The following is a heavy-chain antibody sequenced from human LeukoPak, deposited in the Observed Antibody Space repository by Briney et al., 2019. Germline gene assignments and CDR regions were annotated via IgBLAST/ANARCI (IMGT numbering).Heavy chain of an antibody. V-gene: IGHV1-18*01. D-gene: IGHD3-22*01. CDR2: ISGYNGNT. CDR3: ARVTITMIVVADY. Sequence: ASVTVSCKASGYTFINYGISWVRQAPGQGLEWMGWISGYNGNTNYAQKLQGRVTMTTDTSRSTAYMERRSLRSDDTAVYYCARVTITMIVVADYWGQGTLVTVSS. J-gene: IGHJ4*02. CDR1: GYTFINYG.